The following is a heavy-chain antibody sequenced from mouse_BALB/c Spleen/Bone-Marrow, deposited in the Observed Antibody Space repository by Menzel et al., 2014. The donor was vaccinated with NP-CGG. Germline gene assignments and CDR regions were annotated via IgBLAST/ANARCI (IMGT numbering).Heavy chain of an antibody. D-gene: IGHD1-2*01. J-gene: IGHJ3*01. CDR2: INPDSSTI. V-gene: IGHV4-1*02. CDR3: ASLHYYGFLAY. CDR1: GFAFSRYW. Sequence: EAKLMESGGGLVQPGGSLKLSCAASGFAFSRYWMSWVRQAPGKGLEWIGEINPDSSTINYTPSLKDKFIISRDNAKNTLYLQMSKVRSEDAALYYCASLHYYGFLAYWGQGTLVTVSA.